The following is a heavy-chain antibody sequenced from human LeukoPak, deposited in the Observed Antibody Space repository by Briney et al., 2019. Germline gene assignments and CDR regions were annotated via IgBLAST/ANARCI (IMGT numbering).Heavy chain of an antibody. D-gene: IGHD6-13*01. CDR3: ARDVSSSWFFDY. J-gene: IGHJ4*02. Sequence: ASVKVSCKASGYTFTSYYMNWVRQAPGQGLEWMGIINPSGGSTSYAQKFQGRVTMTRDTSTSTVCMELSSLRSEDTAVYYCARDVSSSWFFDYWGQGTLVTVSS. CDR1: GYTFTSYY. V-gene: IGHV1-46*01. CDR2: INPSGGST.